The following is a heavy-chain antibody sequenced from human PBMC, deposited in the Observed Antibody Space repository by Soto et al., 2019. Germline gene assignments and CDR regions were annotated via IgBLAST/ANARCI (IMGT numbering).Heavy chain of an antibody. CDR3: ARIKLWFGEHVPYYYYYGMDV. V-gene: IGHV4-34*01. D-gene: IGHD3-10*01. CDR1: VGSFSGYY. CDR2: INHSGST. Sequence: SETLSLTCAVYVGSFSGYYWSWIRQPPGKGLEWIGEINHSGSTNYNPSLKSRVTISVDTSKNQFSLKLSSVTAADTAVYYCARIKLWFGEHVPYYYYYGMDVWGQGTTVTVSS. J-gene: IGHJ6*02.